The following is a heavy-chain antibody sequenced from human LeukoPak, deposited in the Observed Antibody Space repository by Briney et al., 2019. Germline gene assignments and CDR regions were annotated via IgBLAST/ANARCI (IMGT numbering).Heavy chain of an antibody. CDR1: GFAFSSYA. Sequence: GGSLRLSCAASGFAFSSYAMHWVRQAPGKGLEWVAAISYDGSNQYSVDSVKGRFTISRDNSRNTLYLQMNSLRPEDTALYYCARDSRSYSTGTEYWGQGTLVTVSS. CDR2: ISYDGSNQ. D-gene: IGHD3-10*01. V-gene: IGHV3-30-3*01. J-gene: IGHJ4*02. CDR3: ARDSRSYSTGTEY.